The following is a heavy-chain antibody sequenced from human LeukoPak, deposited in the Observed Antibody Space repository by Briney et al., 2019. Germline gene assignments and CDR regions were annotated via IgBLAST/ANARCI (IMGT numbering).Heavy chain of an antibody. D-gene: IGHD6-13*01. J-gene: IGHJ4*02. Sequence: SVTLSLTCTVSGGSISSYYWSWIRQPPGKGLEWIGYIYYSGSTNYNPSLKSRVTISVDTSKNQFSLKLSSVTAADTAVYYCARGDNIAAAAHFDYWGQGTLVTVSS. CDR2: IYYSGST. CDR3: ARGDNIAAAAHFDY. V-gene: IGHV4-59*01. CDR1: GGSISSYY.